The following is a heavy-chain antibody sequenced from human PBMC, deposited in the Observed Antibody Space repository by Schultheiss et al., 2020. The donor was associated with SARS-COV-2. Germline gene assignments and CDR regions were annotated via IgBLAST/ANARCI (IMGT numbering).Heavy chain of an antibody. D-gene: IGHD2/OR15-2a*01. CDR1: GFTLSGYL. CDR3: ASFLRSGLDYYYGMDV. Sequence: GESLKISCAASGFTLSGYLMHWVRQVPGKGLVWVSRISSGGSDTDHADSVKGRFTISRDNAKNTLYLQMNSLRAEDTAVYYCASFLRSGLDYYYGMDVWGQGTTVTVSS. J-gene: IGHJ6*02. CDR2: ISSGGSDT. V-gene: IGHV3-74*01.